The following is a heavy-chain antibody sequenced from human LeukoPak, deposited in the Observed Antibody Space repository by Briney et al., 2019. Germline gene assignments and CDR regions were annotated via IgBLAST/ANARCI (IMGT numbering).Heavy chain of an antibody. J-gene: IGHJ6*02. D-gene: IGHD1-14*01. CDR3: ASVTTDHYYYYGMDV. CDR1: GYTFTSYA. V-gene: IGHV1-3*01. CDR2: INAGNGNT. Sequence: ASEKVSCKASGYTFTSYAMHWVRQAPGQRLEWMGWINAGNGNTKYSQKFQGRVTITRDTSASTAYMELSSLRSEDTAVYYCASVTTDHYYYYGMDVWGQGTTVTVSS.